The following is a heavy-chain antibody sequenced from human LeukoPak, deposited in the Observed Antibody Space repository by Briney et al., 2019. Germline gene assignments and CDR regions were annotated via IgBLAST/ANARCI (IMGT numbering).Heavy chain of an antibody. CDR3: ASSMVRGVFDY. V-gene: IGHV4-4*07. D-gene: IGHD3-10*01. Sequence: SETLSLTCTVSGGSISSHYWSWIRQPAGKGLEWIGRIYTSGSTNYNPSLKSRVTMSVDTSKNQFSLKLSSVTAADTAVYYCASSMVRGVFDYWGQGTLVTVSS. CDR2: IYTSGST. CDR1: GGSISSHY. J-gene: IGHJ4*02.